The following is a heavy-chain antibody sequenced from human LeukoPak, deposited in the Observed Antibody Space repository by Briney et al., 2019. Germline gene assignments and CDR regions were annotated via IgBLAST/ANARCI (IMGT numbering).Heavy chain of an antibody. V-gene: IGHV1-2*02. CDR3: ARDESRSWHSYRFDP. Sequence: ASVKVSCKASGYTFTSYYMHWVRQAPGQGLEWMGWINPNSGGTNYAQKFQGRVTMTRDTSISTAYMELSRLRSDDTAVYYCARDESRSWHSYRFDPWGQGTLVTVSS. J-gene: IGHJ5*02. D-gene: IGHD6-13*01. CDR2: INPNSGGT. CDR1: GYTFTSYY.